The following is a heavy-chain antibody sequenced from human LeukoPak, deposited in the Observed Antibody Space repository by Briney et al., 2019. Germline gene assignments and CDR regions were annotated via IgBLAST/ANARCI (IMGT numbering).Heavy chain of an antibody. CDR3: AKDVSENYDIWGSYRSDY. CDR2: ISDSGVDT. D-gene: IGHD3-16*02. Sequence: GGSLRLSCAASGFTFSDYAMSWLRQAPGRGLEWVSAISDSGVDTYYADSVKGRFTMSRDNSKSTLYLQMNRLRVEDTAVYYCAKDVSENYDIWGSYRSDYWGQGTLVTVSS. CDR1: GFTFSDYA. J-gene: IGHJ4*02. V-gene: IGHV3-23*01.